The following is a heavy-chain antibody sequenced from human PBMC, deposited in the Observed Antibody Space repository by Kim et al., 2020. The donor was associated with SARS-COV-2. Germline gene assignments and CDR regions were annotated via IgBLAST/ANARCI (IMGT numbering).Heavy chain of an antibody. CDR3: ARRFTYYDYVDNYFDY. V-gene: IGHV4-39*01. CDR1: GGSISSSSYY. Sequence: SETLSLTCTVSGGSISSSSYYWGWIRQPPGKGLEWIGSIYYSGSTYYNPSLKSRVTISVDTSKNQFSLKLSSVTAADTAVYYCARRFTYYDYVDNYFDYWGQGTLVTVSS. CDR2: IYYSGST. D-gene: IGHD3-16*01. J-gene: IGHJ4*02.